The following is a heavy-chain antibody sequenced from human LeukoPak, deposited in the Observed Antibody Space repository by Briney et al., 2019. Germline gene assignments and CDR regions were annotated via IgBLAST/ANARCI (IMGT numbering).Heavy chain of an antibody. J-gene: IGHJ6*02. CDR3: ARELRPIAAAGTWYYYGMDV. D-gene: IGHD6-13*01. V-gene: IGHV3-48*01. CDR1: GFTFSSYS. Sequence: GGPLRLSCAASGFTFSSYSMIWVRQAPGKGQEWVSYISSSGSTIYYADSVKGRFTISRDNAKNSLYLQMNSLRAEDTAVYYCARELRPIAAAGTWYYYGMDVWGQGTTVTVSS. CDR2: ISSSGSTI.